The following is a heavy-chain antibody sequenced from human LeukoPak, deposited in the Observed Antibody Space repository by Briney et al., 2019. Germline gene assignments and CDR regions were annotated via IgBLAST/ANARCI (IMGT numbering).Heavy chain of an antibody. D-gene: IGHD6-13*01. CDR1: GFTFSSYA. V-gene: IGHV3-23*01. Sequence: GGSLRLSCAASGFTFSSYAMTWVRQAPGKGLEWVSAISGSGGSTYYADSVTGRFTISRDNSKNTLYLQMNSLRAEDTAVYYCAKGSYSTEGYWGQGTLVSVSS. CDR2: ISGSGGST. J-gene: IGHJ4*02. CDR3: AKGSYSTEGY.